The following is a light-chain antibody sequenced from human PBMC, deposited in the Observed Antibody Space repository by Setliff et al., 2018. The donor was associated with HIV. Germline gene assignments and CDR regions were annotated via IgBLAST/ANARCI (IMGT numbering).Light chain of an antibody. V-gene: IGKV3D-20*01. CDR1: QNVRSNH. CDR3: HQYGSSPQT. J-gene: IGKJ1*01. CDR2: DAS. Sequence: EIVLTQSPGTLSLSPGERATLSCRASQNVRSNHLGWYQQRPGLAPKLLIYDASNRATGIPDRVSGGGSGANFTLTISRLESEDFAMYYCHQYGSSPQTFGQGTKVDIK.